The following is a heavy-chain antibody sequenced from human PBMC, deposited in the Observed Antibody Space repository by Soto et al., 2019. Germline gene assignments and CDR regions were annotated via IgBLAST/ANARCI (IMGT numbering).Heavy chain of an antibody. CDR3: ARGLSGDKVGQ. CDR2: IYNSGNT. Sequence: QVQLQESGPGLVKPSQTLSLTCTVSGGSISDGDYYWSWIRQPPGKGLEWIGHIYNSGNTYNNPPLKSRLTIAVDTSKNPFSLKLNSVTAADTAAYYCARGLSGDKVGQWGQGTLVTVSS. J-gene: IGHJ4*02. D-gene: IGHD2-21*01. V-gene: IGHV4-30-4*01. CDR1: GGSISDGDYY.